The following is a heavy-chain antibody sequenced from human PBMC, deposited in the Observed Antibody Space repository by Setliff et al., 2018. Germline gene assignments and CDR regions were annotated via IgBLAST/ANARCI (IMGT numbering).Heavy chain of an antibody. CDR3: ATEKFPGDWGDY. CDR2: VNPNSGNT. D-gene: IGHD2-21*01. J-gene: IGHJ4*02. V-gene: IGHV1-8*02. Sequence: ASVKVSCKASGYTFISYDINWVRQATGQGLEWMGWVNPNSGNTGYAQKFQGRVTMTRNTSISTAYMELSSLRSEDTAVYYCATEKFPGDWGDYWGQGTLVTVSS. CDR1: GYTFISYD.